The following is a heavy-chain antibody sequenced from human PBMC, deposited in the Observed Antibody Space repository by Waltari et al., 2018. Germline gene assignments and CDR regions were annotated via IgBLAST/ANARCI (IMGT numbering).Heavy chain of an antibody. CDR3: VRDRTTVAARPGDY. D-gene: IGHD6-6*01. V-gene: IGHV1-2*07. Sequence: QVVLVQSGAEVKKPGAPVKVSCKASGYIFINYYLHWVRQAPGQGPEWMGWVNPDTGNANYAHKFRGRVTMTWDTSSNTAFMDLSDLKSDDTAVYYCVRDRTTVAARPGDYWGQGTLVTVSS. J-gene: IGHJ4*02. CDR2: VNPDTGNA. CDR1: GYIFINYY.